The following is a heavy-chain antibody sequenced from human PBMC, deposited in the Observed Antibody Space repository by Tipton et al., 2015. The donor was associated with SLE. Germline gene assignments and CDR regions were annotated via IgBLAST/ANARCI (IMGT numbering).Heavy chain of an antibody. D-gene: IGHD5-12*01. V-gene: IGHV4-59*01. CDR2: IYYSGST. J-gene: IGHJ5*02. Sequence: TLSLTCTVSGGSISSYYWSWIRQPPGKGLEWIGYIYYSGSTNYNPSLKSRVTISVDTSKNQFSLKLNSVTAADTAVYYCARGVGYEDLWGQGTLVTLSA. CDR3: ARGVGYEDL. CDR1: GGSISSYY.